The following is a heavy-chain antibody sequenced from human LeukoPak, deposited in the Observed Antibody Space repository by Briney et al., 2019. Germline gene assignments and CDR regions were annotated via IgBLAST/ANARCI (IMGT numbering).Heavy chain of an antibody. Sequence: RTSETLSLTCTVSGGSISSYYWSWIRQPPGKGLEWIGYIYYSGSTNYNPSLKSRVTISVDTSKNQFSLKLSSVTAADTAVYYCAIGAVAGSRAFDIWGQGTMVTVSS. V-gene: IGHV4-59*01. D-gene: IGHD6-19*01. J-gene: IGHJ3*02. CDR3: AIGAVAGSRAFDI. CDR1: GGSISSYY. CDR2: IYYSGST.